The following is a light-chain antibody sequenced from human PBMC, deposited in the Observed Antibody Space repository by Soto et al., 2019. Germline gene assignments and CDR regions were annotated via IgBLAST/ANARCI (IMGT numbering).Light chain of an antibody. V-gene: IGKV1-39*01. CDR1: QNIRTF. CDR3: QQGYSSPYT. J-gene: IGKJ2*01. Sequence: DIQVTQSPSSLSASVGDRVTITCRASQNIRTFLNWYQQKPGKSPELLISAASTLHSGVPSRFSGSGSETEFTLAISSLQPEDSATYFCQQGYSSPYTFGPGTRLAIK. CDR2: AAS.